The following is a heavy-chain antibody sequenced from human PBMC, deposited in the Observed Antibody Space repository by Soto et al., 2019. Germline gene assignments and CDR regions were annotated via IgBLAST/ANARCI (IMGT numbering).Heavy chain of an antibody. V-gene: IGHV4-31*03. Sequence: SETLSLTCTVSGGSISSGGYYWSWILQHPGKGLEWIGYIYYSGSTYYNPYLKSRVTISVDTSKNQFSLKLSSVTAADTAVYYCARELSQYCGGDCYLSYAFDIWGQGTMVTVSS. D-gene: IGHD2-21*02. CDR1: GGSISSGGYY. J-gene: IGHJ3*02. CDR2: IYYSGST. CDR3: ARELSQYCGGDCYLSYAFDI.